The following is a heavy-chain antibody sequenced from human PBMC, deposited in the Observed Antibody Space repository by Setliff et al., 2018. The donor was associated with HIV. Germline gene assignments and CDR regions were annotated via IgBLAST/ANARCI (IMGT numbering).Heavy chain of an antibody. CDR1: AGSITGYF. V-gene: IGHV4-39*01. CDR2: IYFSGST. J-gene: IGHJ5*02. CDR3: ARHRSYGDYDPNWFDP. Sequence: SETLSLTCSVSAGSITGYFWTWIRQPPGKGLQWIGSIYFSGSTYYNPSLKSRVTISVDTSKNQFSLKLRSVTAADTGIYYCARHRSYGDYDPNWFDPWGQGTLVTVSS. D-gene: IGHD4-17*01.